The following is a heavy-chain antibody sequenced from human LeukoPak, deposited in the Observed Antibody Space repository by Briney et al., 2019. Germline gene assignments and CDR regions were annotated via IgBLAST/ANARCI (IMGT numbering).Heavy chain of an antibody. V-gene: IGHV3-23*01. CDR1: GFTFSSYA. CDR2: ISGSGGST. J-gene: IGHJ4*02. D-gene: IGHD2-2*01. Sequence: GGSMRLSCAASGFTFSSYAMSWDRQAPGKGLEWVSAISGSGGSTYYADSVKGRFTISRDNSKNTLYLQMNSLRAEDTAVYYCAKDPRAQYCSSTSCSHYDYWGQGTLVTVSS. CDR3: AKDPRAQYCSSTSCSHYDY.